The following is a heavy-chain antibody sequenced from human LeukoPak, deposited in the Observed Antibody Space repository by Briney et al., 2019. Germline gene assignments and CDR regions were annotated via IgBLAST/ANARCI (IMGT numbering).Heavy chain of an antibody. Sequence: GGSLRLSCAASGFTFSSYAMHWVRQAPGKGLEWGAVISYVGRNKYYADSVKGRFTISRDNSKNTLYLQMNSLRAEDTAVYYCARVGPSWSSGYYYGMDVWGQGTTVTVSS. CDR3: ARVGPSWSSGYYYGMDV. J-gene: IGHJ6*02. CDR2: ISYVGRNK. V-gene: IGHV3-30*04. D-gene: IGHD3-3*01. CDR1: GFTFSSYA.